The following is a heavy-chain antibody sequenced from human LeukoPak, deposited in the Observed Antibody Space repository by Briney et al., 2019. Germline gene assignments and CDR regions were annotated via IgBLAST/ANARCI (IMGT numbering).Heavy chain of an antibody. D-gene: IGHD4-11*01. CDR2: ISSDGSAK. J-gene: IGHJ4*02. CDR1: GFTFSTYG. Sequence: PGGSLRLSCAASGFTFSTYGMHWVRQAPGKGLEWVAVISSDGSAKYYTDSVKGQFTIARDNAKNTLYLQMNSLRAEDTAVYYCARGENSKTYPVSGYWGQGTLVTVSS. V-gene: IGHV3-30*03. CDR3: ARGENSKTYPVSGY.